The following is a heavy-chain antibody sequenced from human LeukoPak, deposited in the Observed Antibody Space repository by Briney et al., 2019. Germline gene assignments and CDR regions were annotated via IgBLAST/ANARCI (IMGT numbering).Heavy chain of an antibody. CDR3: AKGGVYSGSYWGPDY. V-gene: IGHV3-23*01. D-gene: IGHD1-26*01. CDR2: ISGSGGST. Sequence: GGSLRLSCAASGFTFSSYAMSWVRQAPGKGLEWVSAISGSGGSTYYADSVKGRFTISRGNSKNTLYLQMNSLRAEDTAVYYCAKGGVYSGSYWGPDYWGQGTLVTVSS. J-gene: IGHJ4*02. CDR1: GFTFSSYA.